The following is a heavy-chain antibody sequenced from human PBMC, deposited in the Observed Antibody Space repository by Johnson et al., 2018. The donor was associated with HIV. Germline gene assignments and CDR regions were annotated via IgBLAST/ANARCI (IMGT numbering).Heavy chain of an antibody. CDR2: IYGGGSGGST. CDR3: ARGGIIHDAFDI. V-gene: IGHV3-53*01. D-gene: IGHD1-1*01. CDR1: GFTVSSNY. J-gene: IGHJ3*02. Sequence: VQLVESGGGLIQPGGSLRLSCAASGFTVSSNYMSWVRQAPGKGLAWVSVIYGGGSGGSTYYADSVKGRFTISRDNSKNTLYLQMSSLRAEDTAVYYCARGGIIHDAFDIWGQGTMVTVSS.